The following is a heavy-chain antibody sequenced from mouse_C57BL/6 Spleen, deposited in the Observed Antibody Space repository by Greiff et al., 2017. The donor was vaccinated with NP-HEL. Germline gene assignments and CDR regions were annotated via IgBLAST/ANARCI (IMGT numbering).Heavy chain of an antibody. CDR3: ARCDGYYKGSFDY. D-gene: IGHD2-3*01. CDR2: INPSNGGT. V-gene: IGHV1-53*01. Sequence: QVQLKQPGTELVKPGASVKLSCKASGYTFTSYWMHWVKQRPGQGLEWIGNINPSNGGTNYNEKFKSKATLTVDKSSSTAYMQLSSLTSEDSAVYYCARCDGYYKGSFDYWGQGTTLTVSS. CDR1: GYTFTSYW. J-gene: IGHJ2*01.